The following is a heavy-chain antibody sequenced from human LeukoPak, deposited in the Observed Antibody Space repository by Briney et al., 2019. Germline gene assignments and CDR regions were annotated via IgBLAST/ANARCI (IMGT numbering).Heavy chain of an antibody. V-gene: IGHV3-23*01. J-gene: IGHJ4*02. D-gene: IGHD2-21*02. CDR3: AKAALSAYCGGDCYSSYY. CDR2: ISDSGGST. CDR1: GFTFSTYA. Sequence: SGGSLRLSCAASGFTFSTYAMSWVRQAPGKGLEWASGISDSGGSTYYADSVKGRFTISRDNSKNTLYLQMNSLRAEDTALYYCAKAALSAYCGGDCYSSYYWGQGTLVTVSS.